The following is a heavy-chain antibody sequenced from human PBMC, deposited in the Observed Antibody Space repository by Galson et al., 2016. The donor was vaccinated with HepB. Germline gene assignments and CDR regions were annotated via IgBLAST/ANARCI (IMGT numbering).Heavy chain of an antibody. Sequence: QSGAEVKKPGESLTISCQASGYTFTNYWIGWVRQMPGEGLEWMGIIYPGDSDIRYNSSFQGQVTISADNSITTAYLQWGSLKASDSAMYFCARRDRDCSGGTCYARNFDYWGQGTLVSVSS. V-gene: IGHV5-51*01. D-gene: IGHD2-15*01. CDR1: GYTFTNYW. CDR2: IYPGDSDI. CDR3: ARRDRDCSGGTCYARNFDY. J-gene: IGHJ4*02.